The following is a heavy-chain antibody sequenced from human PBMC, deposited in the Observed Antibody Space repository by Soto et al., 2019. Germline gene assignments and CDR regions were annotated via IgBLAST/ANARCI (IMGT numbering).Heavy chain of an antibody. CDR3: ARHCERGWIGSSSSGERCVG. CDR2: IYYGGST. J-gene: IGHJ4*02. D-gene: IGHD6-6*01. CDR1: GGSISSSSYY. Sequence: QLQLQESGPGLVKPSETLSLTCTVSGGSISSSSYYWGWIRQPPGKGLEWIGSIYYGGSTYYNPSLKSRVTISVDTSKNQFSLKLSSVTAADTAVYYCARHCERGWIGSSSSGERCVGWGQGTLVTVSS. V-gene: IGHV4-39*01.